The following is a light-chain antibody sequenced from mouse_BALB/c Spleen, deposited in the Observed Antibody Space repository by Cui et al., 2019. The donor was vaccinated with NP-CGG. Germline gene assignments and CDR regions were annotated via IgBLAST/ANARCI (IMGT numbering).Light chain of an antibody. CDR3: ALWYSNHWV. V-gene: IGLV1*01. Sequence: VVTQESPLITSPGETVTLTCRSSTGAVTTSNYANWVQEKPDHLFTGLIGGTNNRAPGVPARFSGSLIGDKAALTITGAQTEDEAIYFCALWYSNHWVFGGGTKLTVL. CDR2: GTN. CDR1: TGAVTTSNY. J-gene: IGLJ1*01.